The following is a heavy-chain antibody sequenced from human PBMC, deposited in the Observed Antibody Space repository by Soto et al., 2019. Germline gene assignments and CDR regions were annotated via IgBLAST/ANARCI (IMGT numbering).Heavy chain of an antibody. CDR2: LRNKANSYTT. CDR1: GFTFSDHY. CDR3: VRVGIVTTPYYFDY. Sequence: EVQLVESGGGLVQPGGSLRLSCVASGFTFSDHYMDWVRQAPGKGLEWVGRLRNKANSYTTEYAASVKSRFTISRDDSKNSLYLQMNSLKTEDTAVYYCVRVGIVTTPYYFDYWGQGTLVTVSS. J-gene: IGHJ4*02. V-gene: IGHV3-72*01. D-gene: IGHD5-12*01.